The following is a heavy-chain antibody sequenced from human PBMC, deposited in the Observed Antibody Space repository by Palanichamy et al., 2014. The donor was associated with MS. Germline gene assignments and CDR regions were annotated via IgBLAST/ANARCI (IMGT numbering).Heavy chain of an antibody. CDR2: IDPSDSYT. CDR1: GYSFTSYW. V-gene: IGHV5-10-1*03. J-gene: IGHJ5*02. Sequence: EVQLVQSGAEVKKPGESLRISCKGSGYSFTSYWISWVRQMPGKGLEWMGRIDPSDSYTNYSPSFQGHVTISADKSISTAYLQWSSLKASDTAMYYCARIYCSGGSCYAVQNWFDPWGQGTLVTVSS. CDR3: ARIYCSGGSCYAVQNWFDP. D-gene: IGHD2-15*01.